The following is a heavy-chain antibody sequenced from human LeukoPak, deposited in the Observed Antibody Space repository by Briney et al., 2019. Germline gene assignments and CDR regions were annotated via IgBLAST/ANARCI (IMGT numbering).Heavy chain of an antibody. CDR1: GFTFSSYW. Sequence: PGGSLRLSCAASGFTFSSYWMHWVRQAPGKGLVWVSRINSDGSSTSYADSVKGRFTISRDNAKNTLYLQMNSLRAEDTAVYYCARVMAAAGGNYWGQGTLVTVSS. J-gene: IGHJ4*02. V-gene: IGHV3-74*01. CDR3: ARVMAAAGGNY. CDR2: INSDGSST. D-gene: IGHD6-13*01.